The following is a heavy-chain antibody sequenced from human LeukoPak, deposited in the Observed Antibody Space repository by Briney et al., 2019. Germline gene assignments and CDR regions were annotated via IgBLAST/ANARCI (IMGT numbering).Heavy chain of an antibody. CDR3: ARAFKRGSGSWGAFDI. D-gene: IGHD3-10*01. CDR1: GGSISSGGYS. J-gene: IGHJ3*02. Sequence: PSQTLSLTCAVSGGSISSGGYSWSWIRQPPGKGLEWIGYIYHSGSTYYNPSLKSRVTISVDRSKNQFSLKLSSVIAADTAVYYCARAFKRGSGSWGAFDIWGQGTMVTVSS. V-gene: IGHV4-30-2*01. CDR2: IYHSGST.